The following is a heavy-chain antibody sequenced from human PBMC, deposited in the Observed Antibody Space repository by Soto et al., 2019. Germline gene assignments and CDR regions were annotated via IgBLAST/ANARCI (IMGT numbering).Heavy chain of an antibody. Sequence: GGSLRLSCAASGFTFDDYAMHWVRQAPVKVLEWVSGISWNSGSIGYADSLKVRFTISRDNAKNSLYLQMNSLRAEDTAVYYCARDHKGGYYYYGMDVWGQGTTVTVSS. CDR2: ISWNSGSI. V-gene: IGHV3-9*01. J-gene: IGHJ6*02. CDR1: GFTFDDYA. CDR3: ARDHKGGYYYYGMDV.